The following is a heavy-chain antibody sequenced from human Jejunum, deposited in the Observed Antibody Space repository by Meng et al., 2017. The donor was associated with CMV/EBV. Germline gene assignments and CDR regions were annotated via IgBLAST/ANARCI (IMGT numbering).Heavy chain of an antibody. V-gene: IGHV3-7*02. CDR1: GFTFSSYW. CDR2: IKTDGSDK. J-gene: IGHJ4*02. CDR3: AKYNYGIDY. D-gene: IGHD5-18*01. Sequence: GLLVESGGGLVQPGGSLGPSCAASGFTFSSYWMTWVRQAPGKGLEWVANIKTDGSDKNYVDSVKGRFTISRDNAQNSLYLQMNSLRAEDTAVYYCAKYNYGIDYWGQGTLVTVSS.